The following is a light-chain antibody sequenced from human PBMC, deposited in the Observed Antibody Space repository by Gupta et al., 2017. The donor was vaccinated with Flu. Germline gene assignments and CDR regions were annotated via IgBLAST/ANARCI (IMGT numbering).Light chain of an antibody. V-gene: IGLV1-47*02. CDR3: GGSDDSMSVWV. CDR2: CNN. J-gene: IGLJ3*02. Sequence: QSVLTHPPSASGTPGQRVTISCSGTSSNIGSNYVYWYQQLPGTEPKLLIICNNQRPSGVVDRCLCCTTGGYASPLTSGLRSEEEADDYCGGSDDSMSVWVFGGGTKLTVL. CDR1: SSNIGSNY.